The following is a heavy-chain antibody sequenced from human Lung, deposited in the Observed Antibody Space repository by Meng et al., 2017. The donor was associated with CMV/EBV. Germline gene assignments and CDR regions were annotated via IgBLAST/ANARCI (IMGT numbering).Heavy chain of an antibody. CDR1: GGSISSYY. D-gene: IGHD1-7*01. J-gene: IGHJ4*02. V-gene: IGHV4-59*01. CDR3: ARGNWNYDY. CDR2: IYYSGST. Sequence: LTCTVSGGSISSYYWSWIQQPPGKGLEWIGYIYYSGSTNYNPSLKSRVTISVDTSKNQFSLKLSSVTAADAAVYYCARGNWNYDYWGQGTLVTVSS.